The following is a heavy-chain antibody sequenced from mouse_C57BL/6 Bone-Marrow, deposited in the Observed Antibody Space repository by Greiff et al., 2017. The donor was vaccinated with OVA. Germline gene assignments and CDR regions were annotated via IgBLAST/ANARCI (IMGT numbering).Heavy chain of an antibody. CDR1: GYAFTNYL. CDR3: AQLLKYFDV. CDR2: INPGSGGT. D-gene: IGHD1-1*01. J-gene: IGHJ1*03. V-gene: IGHV1-54*01. Sequence: VQLQQSGAELVRPGTSVKVSCKASGYAFTNYLIEWVKQRPGQGLEWIGVINPGSGGTNYNEKFKGKATLTADKSSSTAYMQLSSLTSEDSAVYFCAQLLKYFDVWGTGTTVTVSS.